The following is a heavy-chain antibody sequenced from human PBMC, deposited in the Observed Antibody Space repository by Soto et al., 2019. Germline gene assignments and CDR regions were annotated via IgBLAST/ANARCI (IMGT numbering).Heavy chain of an antibody. D-gene: IGHD3-10*01. CDR2: ISSSSSTR. Sequence: EVQLVEAGGGLGQPGGSLRLSCAASGFTFSSYSMNWVRQAPGKGLEWGSYISSSSSTRYYGVSVKGRFTISRDNAKNSVCLQMTSLRAEDTAVYYCASLSEYGWFGGLVRRDVDPWGRGCLVTVSS. V-gene: IGHV3-48*01. CDR1: GFTFSSYS. J-gene: IGHJ5*02. CDR3: ASLSEYGWFGGLVRRDVDP.